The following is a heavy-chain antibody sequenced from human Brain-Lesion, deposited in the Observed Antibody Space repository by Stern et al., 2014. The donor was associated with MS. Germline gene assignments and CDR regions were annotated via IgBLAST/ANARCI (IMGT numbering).Heavy chain of an antibody. V-gene: IGHV4-39*01. J-gene: IGHJ4*02. Sequence: QVQLQESGPGLVKPSETLSLTCTVSGGSISSSSYYWGWIRQPPGKGVEWVGGIYYRGRTYYTPSLKSRVTISMVPSKNHVYLRLSSVTAADTAVYFCAKLWLGELPESPFDYWGQGTLVTVSS. CDR3: AKLWLGELPESPFDY. CDR1: GGSISSSSYY. CDR2: IYYRGRT. D-gene: IGHD3-10*01.